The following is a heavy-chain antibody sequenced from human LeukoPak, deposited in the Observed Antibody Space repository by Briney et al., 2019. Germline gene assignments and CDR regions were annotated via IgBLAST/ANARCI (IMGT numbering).Heavy chain of an antibody. V-gene: IGHV3-23*01. CDR3: ARVKYGDSDY. CDR2: ISGSGGST. J-gene: IGHJ4*02. CDR1: GFTFSSYA. D-gene: IGHD4-17*01. Sequence: GGSLRLSCAASGFTFSSYAMSWVRQAPGKGLEWVSAISGSGGSTYYADSVKGRFTISRDNAKNSLYLQMNSLRAEDTAVYYCARVKYGDSDYWGQGTLVTVSS.